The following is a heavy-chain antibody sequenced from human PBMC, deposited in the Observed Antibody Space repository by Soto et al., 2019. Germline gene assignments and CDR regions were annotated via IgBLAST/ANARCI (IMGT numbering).Heavy chain of an antibody. CDR2: IRTFIGKT. D-gene: IGHD3-9*01. CDR1: RYTFTSHG. CDR3: ARLLTEGATFREDAFDL. Sequence: QIQLMQSGGDVKTPGASLKVSCTTSRYTFTSHGIAWVRQAPDQGLEGMGWIRTFIGKTDYAQKFQGRVTMTADTITSTVHMELRSLRSDDTGVYYCARLLTEGATFREDAFDLWGPGTKVTVSS. J-gene: IGHJ3*01. V-gene: IGHV1-18*01.